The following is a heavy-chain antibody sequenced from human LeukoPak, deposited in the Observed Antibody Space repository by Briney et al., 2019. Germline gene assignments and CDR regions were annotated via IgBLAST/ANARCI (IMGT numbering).Heavy chain of an antibody. CDR1: GFTFSSYS. Sequence: GGSLRLSCAASGFTFSSYSMNWVRQAPGKGLEWVSSISSSSSYIYYADSVKGRFTISRDNAKNSLYLQMNSLRAEDTAVYYCARDWAAADVSWAEYFQHWGQGTLVTVSS. D-gene: IGHD6-13*01. CDR3: ARDWAAADVSWAEYFQH. J-gene: IGHJ1*01. CDR2: ISSSSSYI. V-gene: IGHV3-21*01.